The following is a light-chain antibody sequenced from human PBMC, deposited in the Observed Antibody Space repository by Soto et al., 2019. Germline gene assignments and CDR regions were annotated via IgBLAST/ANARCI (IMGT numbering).Light chain of an antibody. Sequence: EIVMTQSPATLSVSPGERATLSCRASQSVRSNLAWYQQKPGQAPRLLIYGASTRATGIPARFSGSGSGTELTLTINSLQSEDFAVYYCQQYNNWPPLTFGGGTKVEIK. CDR3: QQYNNWPPLT. J-gene: IGKJ4*01. CDR2: GAS. V-gene: IGKV3-15*01. CDR1: QSVRSN.